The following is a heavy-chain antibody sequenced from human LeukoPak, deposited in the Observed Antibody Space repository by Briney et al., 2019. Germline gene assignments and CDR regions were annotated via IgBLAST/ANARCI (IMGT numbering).Heavy chain of an antibody. CDR2: IYTSGST. CDR1: GGSISSYY. V-gene: IGHV4-4*07. J-gene: IGHJ3*02. Sequence: SETLSLTCTVSGGSISSYYWSWIRQPAGKGLEWIGRIYTSGSTSYNPSLKSRVTMSVDTSKNQFSLKLSSVTAADTAVYYCAREEFMGDCSGGSCRQDDAFDIWGQGTMVTVSS. D-gene: IGHD2-15*01. CDR3: AREEFMGDCSGGSCRQDDAFDI.